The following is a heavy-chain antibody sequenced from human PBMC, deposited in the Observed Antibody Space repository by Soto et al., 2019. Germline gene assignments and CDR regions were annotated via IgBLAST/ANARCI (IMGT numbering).Heavy chain of an antibody. D-gene: IGHD3-22*01. CDR2: ISAYNGNT. J-gene: IGHJ4*02. Sequence: ASVKVSCKASGYTFTSYGISWVRQAPGQGLEWMGWISAYNGNTNYAQKLQGRVTMTTDTSTSTACMELRSLRSDDTAVYYCARDHYYDSSGYRRYGFDYWGQGTLVTVSS. V-gene: IGHV1-18*01. CDR3: ARDHYYDSSGYRRYGFDY. CDR1: GYTFTSYG.